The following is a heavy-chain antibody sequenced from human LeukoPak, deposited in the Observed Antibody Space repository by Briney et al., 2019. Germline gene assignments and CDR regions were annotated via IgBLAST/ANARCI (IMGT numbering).Heavy chain of an antibody. V-gene: IGHV3-7*01. D-gene: IGHD6-13*01. J-gene: IGHJ6*02. CDR2: IKQDGSEK. Sequence: QAGGSLRLSCAASGFTFSSYWMSWVRQAPGKGLEWVANIKQDGSEKYYVDSVKGRFTISRDNAKNSLYLQMNSLRAEDTAVYYCARGRSSWYEVGDYYYGMDVWGQGTTVTVSS. CDR1: GFTFSSYW. CDR3: ARGRSSWYEVGDYYYGMDV.